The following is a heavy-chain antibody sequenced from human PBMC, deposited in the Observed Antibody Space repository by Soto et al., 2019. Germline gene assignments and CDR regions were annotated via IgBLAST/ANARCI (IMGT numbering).Heavy chain of an antibody. CDR1: GFTVSSNY. CDR3: ARVYFDWLLTFDY. CDR2: IYSGGST. V-gene: IGHV3-66*01. Sequence: GGSLRLSCAASGFTVSSNYMSWVRQAPGKGLEWVSVIYSGGSTYYADSVKGRFTISRDNSKNTLYLQMNSLRAEDTAVYYCARVYFDWLLTFDYWGQGTLVTVSS. D-gene: IGHD3-9*01. J-gene: IGHJ4*02.